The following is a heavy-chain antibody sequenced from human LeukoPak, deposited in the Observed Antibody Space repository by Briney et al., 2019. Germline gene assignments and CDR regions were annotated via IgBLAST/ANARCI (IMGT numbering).Heavy chain of an antibody. CDR2: IKTDGTTT. CDR1: GFTFSNAW. J-gene: IGHJ4*01. V-gene: IGHV3-74*01. Sequence: PGGSLRLSCAAFGSGFTFSNAWMSWVRQAPGKGLEWVGRIKTDGTTTVYADSVKGRFTISRDNAKNTLYLQMKSLRAEDTAVYFCAREADPRLYASSSPDYWGQGTPVTVSS. CDR3: AREADPRLYASSSPDY. D-gene: IGHD6-6*01.